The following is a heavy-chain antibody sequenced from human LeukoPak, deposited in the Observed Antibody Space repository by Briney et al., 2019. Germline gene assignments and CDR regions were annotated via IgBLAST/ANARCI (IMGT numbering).Heavy chain of an antibody. V-gene: IGHV4-59*01. CDR1: GGSISNYY. D-gene: IGHD1/OR15-1a*01. CDR3: ARVRGRGTLNKYYFDY. Sequence: SETLSLTCTVSGGSISNYYWSWIRQPPGKGLEWTGYIYYSGSTNYNPSLKSRVTISVDTSKNQFSLKLSSVTAADTAVYYCARVRGRGTLNKYYFDYWGQGTLVTVSS. J-gene: IGHJ4*02. CDR2: IYYSGST.